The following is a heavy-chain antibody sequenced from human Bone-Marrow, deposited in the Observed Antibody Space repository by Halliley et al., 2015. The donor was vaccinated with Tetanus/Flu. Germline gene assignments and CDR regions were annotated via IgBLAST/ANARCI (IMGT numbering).Heavy chain of an antibody. D-gene: IGHD3-9*01. CDR1: GGSFSGYY. CDR2: INHSGYI. J-gene: IGHJ3*02. V-gene: IGHV4-34*01. CDR3: ARDSPPTGILTGFDI. Sequence: TLSLTCVVSGGSFSGYYWSWIRQPPGKGLEWIAEINHSGYINSNPSLESRVSLSMDTSKNQFSLKLSSVTAADTAVYYCARDSPPTGILTGFDIWGQGTIVTVSS.